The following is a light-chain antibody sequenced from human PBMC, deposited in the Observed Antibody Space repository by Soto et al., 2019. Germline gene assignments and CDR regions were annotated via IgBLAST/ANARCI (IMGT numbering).Light chain of an antibody. V-gene: IGLV2-8*01. J-gene: IGLJ1*01. Sequence: QSVLTQPPPASGSPGQSVTISCTGTNSDVGGYNFVSWYQQHPGTAPKLIIYEVTKRPSGVPDRFSGSKSGSTASLTVSGLQAEDEADYYCSSYAGSNNRFVFGTGTKLTVL. CDR2: EVT. CDR3: SSYAGSNNRFV. CDR1: NSDVGGYNF.